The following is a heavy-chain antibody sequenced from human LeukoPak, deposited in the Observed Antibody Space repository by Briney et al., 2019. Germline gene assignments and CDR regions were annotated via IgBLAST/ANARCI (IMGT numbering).Heavy chain of an antibody. CDR1: GSIFTSYW. V-gene: IGHV5-51*01. CDR2: IYPGDSDT. D-gene: IGHD3-10*01. J-gene: IGHJ3*02. Sequence: GGSREISGQGSGSIFTSYWIGGVRQLPGKGREGMGIIYPGDSDTRNSPSFQGQVTISADKSISTAYLQWSSLKASDTAMYYCARPRYYGSDAFDIWGQGTMVTVSS. CDR3: ARPRYYGSDAFDI.